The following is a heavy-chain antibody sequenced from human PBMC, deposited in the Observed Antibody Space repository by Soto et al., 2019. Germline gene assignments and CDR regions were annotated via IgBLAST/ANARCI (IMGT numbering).Heavy chain of an antibody. D-gene: IGHD6-13*01. V-gene: IGHV4-59*08. J-gene: IGHJ4*02. Sequence: PSETLSLTCTVSGGSISSYYWSWIRQPPGKGLEWIGYIYYSGSTNYNPSLKSRVTISVDTSKNQFSLKLSSVTAADTAVYYCARLYHHREYSSSWFPLDYWGQGPLVTVSS. CDR1: GGSISSYY. CDR3: ARLYHHREYSSSWFPLDY. CDR2: IYYSGST.